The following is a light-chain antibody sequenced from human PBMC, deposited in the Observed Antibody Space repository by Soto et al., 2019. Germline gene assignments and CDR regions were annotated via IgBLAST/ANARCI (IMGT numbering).Light chain of an antibody. CDR1: QSVSSSY. CDR2: LAS. CDR3: QQFGSSPLT. V-gene: IGKV3-20*01. J-gene: IGKJ4*01. Sequence: EIVLTQSPGTLSLSPGERATLSCRASQSVSSSYLAWYQRKPGQAPRPLIYLASSRAPGIPDRFSGSGSGTDFTLTISRLEPEDFAVYYCQQFGSSPLTFGGGTKVEIK.